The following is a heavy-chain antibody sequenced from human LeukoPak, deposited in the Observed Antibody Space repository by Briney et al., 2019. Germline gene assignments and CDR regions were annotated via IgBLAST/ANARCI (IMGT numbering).Heavy chain of an antibody. J-gene: IGHJ4*02. CDR2: ISSSSSAI. Sequence: GGSLRLSCAASGFIFSTYSMTWVRQAPGKGLEWVSYISSSSSAIYYADSVRGRFTVSRDNAKNFLYLQMKSLRDEDTAVYYCVRRQGYVGSLLDNWGQGTLVTGSS. V-gene: IGHV3-48*02. CDR1: GFIFSTYS. D-gene: IGHD1-26*01. CDR3: VRRQGYVGSLLDN.